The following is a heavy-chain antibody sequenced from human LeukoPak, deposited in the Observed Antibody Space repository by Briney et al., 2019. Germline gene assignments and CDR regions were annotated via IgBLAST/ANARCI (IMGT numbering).Heavy chain of an antibody. CDR2: IYRGGST. J-gene: IGHJ4*02. CDR3: ARGGRGYYGYDYWNFDY. CDR1: GFIVSSNY. V-gene: IGHV3-66*01. Sequence: GGSLRLSCAASGFIVSSNYMNWVRQAPGKGLEWVSVIYRGGSTYYADSVKGRFTISRDNVKNTLYLQMNSLRAEDTGVYYWARGGRGYYGYDYWNFDYWGQGTLVTVSS. D-gene: IGHD5-12*01.